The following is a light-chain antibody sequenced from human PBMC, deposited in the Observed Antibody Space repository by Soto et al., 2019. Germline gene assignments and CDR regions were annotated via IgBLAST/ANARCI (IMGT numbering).Light chain of an antibody. V-gene: IGKV3-15*01. Sequence: EIVMTQSPATLSVSPGERATLSCRASQSVSSNLVWYQQKPGQAPRLLIYGASTRATGIPARFSGSGSGTDFTLTISSLEPEDFALYYCQQRNTWPPITFGQGTRLEIK. CDR1: QSVSSN. J-gene: IGKJ5*01. CDR3: QQRNTWPPIT. CDR2: GAS.